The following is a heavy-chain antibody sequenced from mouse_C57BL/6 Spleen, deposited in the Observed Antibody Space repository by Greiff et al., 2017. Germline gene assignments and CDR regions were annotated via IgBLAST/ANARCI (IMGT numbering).Heavy chain of an antibody. CDR2: ILPGSGST. J-gene: IGHJ3*01. CDR1: GYTFTGYW. CDR3: AKRDYYGGRYWFAY. V-gene: IGHV1-9*01. Sequence: QVQLQQSGAELMKPGASVKLSCKATGYTFTGYWIEWVKQRPGHGLEWIGEILPGSGSTNYNEKFKGKATFTADTTSNTAYMQLSILTTEDSAIYYGAKRDYYGGRYWFAYWGQGTLVTVSA. D-gene: IGHD1-1*01.